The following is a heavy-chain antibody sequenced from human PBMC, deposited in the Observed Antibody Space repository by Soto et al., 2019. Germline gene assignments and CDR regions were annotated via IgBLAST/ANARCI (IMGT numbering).Heavy chain of an antibody. CDR1: GYTFTSYG. D-gene: IGHD2-2*01. CDR2: ISAYNGNT. V-gene: IGHV1-18*01. Sequence: ASVKVSCKASGYTFTSYGISWVRQAPGQGLEWMGWISAYNGNTNYAQKLQGRVTMTTDTSTSTANMELRSLRSDDTAVYNCARVLGDIVVVPAASDAFDICGQGTMVTVSS. CDR3: ARVLGDIVVVPAASDAFDI. J-gene: IGHJ3*02.